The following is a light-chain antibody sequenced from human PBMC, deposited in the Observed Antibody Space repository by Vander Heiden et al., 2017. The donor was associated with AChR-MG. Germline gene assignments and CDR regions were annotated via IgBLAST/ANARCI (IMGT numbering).Light chain of an antibody. Sequence: QSVLTQPPSASGTPGQRVTISCSGSSSNIGSTTVNGDQQLPGTAPKLLIYSNNQRPSGVPDRFSGSKSGTSASLAITGLQSDDEADYYCAAWDDSLNGQGVFGGGTKLTVL. V-gene: IGLV1-44*01. CDR2: SNN. J-gene: IGLJ3*02. CDR3: AAWDDSLNGQGV. CDR1: SSNIGSTT.